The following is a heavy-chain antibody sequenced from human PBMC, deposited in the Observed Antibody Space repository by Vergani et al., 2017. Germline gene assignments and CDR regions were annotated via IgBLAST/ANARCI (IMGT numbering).Heavy chain of an antibody. V-gene: IGHV3-7*01. CDR2: IKQDGSEK. CDR3: ARDPKVPAAKRPQGYYYYYYMDV. Sequence: EVQLVESGGGLVQPGGSLRLSCAASGFTFSSYWMSWVRHAPGKGLEWVANIKQDGSEKYYVDSVKGRFTISRDNAKNSLSLQMNSLRAQDTDVYYCARDPKVPAAKRPQGYYYYYYMDVGGKGTTVTVSS. J-gene: IGHJ6*03. D-gene: IGHD2-2*01. CDR1: GFTFSSYW.